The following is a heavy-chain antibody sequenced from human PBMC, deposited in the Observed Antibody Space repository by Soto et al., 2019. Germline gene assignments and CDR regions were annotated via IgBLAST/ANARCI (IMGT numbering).Heavy chain of an antibody. Sequence: SETLSLTCTVSGGSISGYYWSWIRQPPGKGLEWIGYIYYSGSTSYNPSLRSRLTISGDTSNNQLSLQLNSVTPDDTAVYYCARLIGNSWLDSWGQGTLVTVSS. D-gene: IGHD4-4*01. J-gene: IGHJ5*01. CDR2: IYYSGST. CDR3: ARLIGNSWLDS. CDR1: GGSISGYY. V-gene: IGHV4-59*08.